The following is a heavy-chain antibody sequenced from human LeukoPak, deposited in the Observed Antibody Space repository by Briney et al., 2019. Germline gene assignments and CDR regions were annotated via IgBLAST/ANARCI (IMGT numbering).Heavy chain of an antibody. CDR3: ARGQLWLQR. J-gene: IGHJ4*02. V-gene: IGHV3-7*01. D-gene: IGHD5-18*01. CDR2: IKQDGSEK. Sequence: TGGSLRLSCAASGFTFISYWMSWVRQAPGKGLEWVAKIKQDGSEKYYVDSVKGRFTISRDNAKNSLYLQMNSLRAEDTAVYYCARGQLWLQRRGQGTLVTVSS. CDR1: GFTFISYW.